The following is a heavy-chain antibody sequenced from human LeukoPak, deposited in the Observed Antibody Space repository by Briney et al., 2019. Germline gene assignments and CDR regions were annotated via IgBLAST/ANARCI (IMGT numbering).Heavy chain of an antibody. CDR1: GFTFSSYG. CDR2: IRYDGSNK. CDR3: AKDRGYSSSWCDY. J-gene: IGHJ4*02. V-gene: IGHV3-30*02. Sequence: GGSLRLSCAASGFTFSSYGMHWVRQAPGKGLEWVAFIRYDGSNKYYADSVKGRFTISRDNSKNTLYLQMNSLRAEDTAVYYCAKDRGYSSSWCDYWGQGTLVTVPS. D-gene: IGHD6-13*01.